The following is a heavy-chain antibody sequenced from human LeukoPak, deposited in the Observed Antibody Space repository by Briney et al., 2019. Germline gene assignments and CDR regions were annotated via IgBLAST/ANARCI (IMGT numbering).Heavy chain of an antibody. D-gene: IGHD6-13*01. Sequence: PGGSLRLSCAASGFSVSTNYMSWVRQAPGKGLEWVSGISNSGGDTYYPDSVKGRFTISRDNSKNTLHLQMNSLRAEDTAVYYCARGNGITYSSSWYPFDYWGQGTLVTVSS. J-gene: IGHJ4*02. V-gene: IGHV3-53*01. CDR2: ISNSGGDT. CDR3: ARGNGITYSSSWYPFDY. CDR1: GFSVSTNY.